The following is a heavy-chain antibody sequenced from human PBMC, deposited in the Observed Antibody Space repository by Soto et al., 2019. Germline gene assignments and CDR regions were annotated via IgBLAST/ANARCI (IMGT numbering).Heavy chain of an antibody. J-gene: IGHJ3*02. D-gene: IGHD5-18*01. CDR1: GYTFTGYY. Sequence: ASVKVSCKASGYTFTGYYMHWVRQAPGQGLEWMGWINPNSGGTNYAQKFQGWVTMTRDTSISTAYMELSRLRSDDTAVYYCARTLRGYSSGFEAPEAFDIWGQGTMVTVSS. CDR3: ARTLRGYSSGFEAPEAFDI. V-gene: IGHV1-2*04. CDR2: INPNSGGT.